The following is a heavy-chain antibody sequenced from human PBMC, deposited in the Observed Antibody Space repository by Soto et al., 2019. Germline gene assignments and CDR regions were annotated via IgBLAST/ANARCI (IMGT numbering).Heavy chain of an antibody. D-gene: IGHD6-13*01. CDR3: ARVRGTAGKRYFDY. CDR2: TSYSGST. V-gene: IGHV4-59*01. J-gene: IGHJ4*02. Sequence: PSETLSLTCTFSVGSMIAYYWNSMRQAPGKGLQWIGHTSYSGSTTYSPSLKSRVTISVDSSKNQFSLKLDSVTPADTAVYYCARVRGTAGKRYFDYWGPGTLVTVSS. CDR1: VGSMIAYY.